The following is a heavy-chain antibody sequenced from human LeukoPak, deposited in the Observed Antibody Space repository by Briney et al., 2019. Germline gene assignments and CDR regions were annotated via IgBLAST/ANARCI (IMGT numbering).Heavy chain of an antibody. CDR1: GFTFSDFW. D-gene: IGHD1-26*01. V-gene: IGHV3-74*01. J-gene: IGHJ3*02. CDR3: ARAIHLVGAFDI. Sequence: PGGSLRLSCAASGFTFSDFWMHWVRQAPGKGLVWVSRINNDGSNRGYVGSVKGRFTISRDNAKNTLYLQMNSLRAEDTAVYYCARAIHLVGAFDIWGQGTMVTASS. CDR2: INNDGSNR.